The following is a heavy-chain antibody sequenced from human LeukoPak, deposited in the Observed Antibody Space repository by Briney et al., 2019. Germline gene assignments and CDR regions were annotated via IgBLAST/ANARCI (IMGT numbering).Heavy chain of an antibody. D-gene: IGHD3-10*01. V-gene: IGHV3-30*04. CDR2: ISNDGRKT. CDR1: GFTFSTYG. CDR3: ARELWFGELYYYGMDV. Sequence: GGSLRLSCAASGFTFSTYGMHWVRQAPGKGLEWVTVISNDGRKTYYADSVKGRFTISRDNSKNTLYLQMNSLRAEDTAVYYCARELWFGELYYYGMDVWGQGTTVTVSS. J-gene: IGHJ6*02.